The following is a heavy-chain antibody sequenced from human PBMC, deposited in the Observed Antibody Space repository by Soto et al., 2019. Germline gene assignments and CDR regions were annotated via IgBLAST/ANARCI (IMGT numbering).Heavy chain of an antibody. J-gene: IGHJ4*02. V-gene: IGHV3-30*18. CDR2: ISYDGDRK. CDR1: GFTFNSYG. D-gene: IGHD3-10*01. Sequence: TGGSLRLSCAASGFTFNSYGMHWVRQAPGKGLEWVAVISYDGDRKYYVDSVKGRFTISRDNSKNTLYLQMHGLRPEDTAVYYCAKDALLWRTAHYFDFWGQGTLVTVSS. CDR3: AKDALLWRTAHYFDF.